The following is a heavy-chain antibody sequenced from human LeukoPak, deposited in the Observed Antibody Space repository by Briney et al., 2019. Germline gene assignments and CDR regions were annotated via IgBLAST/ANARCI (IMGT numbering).Heavy chain of an antibody. J-gene: IGHJ4*02. Sequence: AASVKVSCKVSGYTLTELSMHWVRQAPGKGLEWMGGFDPEDGETIYAQKFQGRVTVTRDTSTSTVHMELSGLRSEDTAVYYCARDQEGFDYWGQGTLVTVSS. CDR2: FDPEDGET. V-gene: IGHV1-24*01. CDR3: ARDQEGFDY. CDR1: GYTLTELS.